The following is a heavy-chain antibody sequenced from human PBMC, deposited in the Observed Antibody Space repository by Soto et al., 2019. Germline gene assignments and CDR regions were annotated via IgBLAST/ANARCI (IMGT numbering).Heavy chain of an antibody. CDR1: GGSFSGYY. J-gene: IGHJ4*02. Sequence: PSETLSLTCAVYGGSFSGYYWSWIRQPPGKGLEWIGEINHSGSTNYNPSLKSRVTISVDTSKNQFSLKLSSVTAADTAVYYCARGSRALLTKYYSASSGSSRGGIDSWGQGTLDTVSS. D-gene: IGHD3-22*01. CDR3: ARGSRALLTKYYSASSGSSRGGIDS. CDR2: INHSGST. V-gene: IGHV4-34*01.